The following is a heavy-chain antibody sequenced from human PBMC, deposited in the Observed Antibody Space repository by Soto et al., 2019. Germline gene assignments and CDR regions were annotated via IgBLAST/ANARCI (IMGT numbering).Heavy chain of an antibody. CDR1: GGTFSSDA. V-gene: IGHV1-69*01. CDR3: APSGWSAENAFAT. CDR2: IIPLTTTA. D-gene: IGHD3-10*01. J-gene: IGHJ3*02. Sequence: QVQLVQSGAEVKKPGSSVKVSCKASGGTFSSDAITWLRQAPRQGFEWMGGIIPLTTTAIYAQKFQDRVTMDEDESTSTVCVALRSLRSEGTALYWWAPSGWSAENAFATWGQGPMVAVSS.